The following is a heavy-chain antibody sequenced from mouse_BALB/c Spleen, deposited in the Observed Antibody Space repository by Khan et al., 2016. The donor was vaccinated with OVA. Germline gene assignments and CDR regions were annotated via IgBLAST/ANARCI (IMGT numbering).Heavy chain of an antibody. CDR2: INTYTGEP. V-gene: IGHV9-3-1*01. J-gene: IGHJ1*01. CDR1: GYTFTNYG. CDR3: ARSHSYWYFDV. Sequence: QIQLVQSGPELKKPGETVKISCKASGYTFTNYGMNWVKQAPGKGLKWMGWINTYTGEPTYADDFKGRSAFSLETSASTAYLQIKNLKNEDTASYFCARSHSYWYFDVWGACITVTVSS.